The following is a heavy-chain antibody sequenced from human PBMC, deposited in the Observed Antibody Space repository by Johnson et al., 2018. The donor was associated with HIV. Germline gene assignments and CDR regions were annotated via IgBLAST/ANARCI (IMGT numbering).Heavy chain of an antibody. D-gene: IGHD6-13*01. CDR1: GFTFSDYY. Sequence: VQLVESGGGLVKPGGSLRLSCAASGFTFSDYYMTWIRQAPGKGLEWVSYISCSGSILYYADSVKGRFTVSRDNAKRSLYLQMNSLRAEDTAVYYCARDGIAAERQWDAFDIWGQGKMVPVSS. CDR2: ISCSGSIL. J-gene: IGHJ3*02. V-gene: IGHV3-11*01. CDR3: ARDGIAAERQWDAFDI.